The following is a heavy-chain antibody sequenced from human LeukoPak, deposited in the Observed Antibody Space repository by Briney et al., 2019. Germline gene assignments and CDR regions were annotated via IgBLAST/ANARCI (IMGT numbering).Heavy chain of an antibody. CDR3: VRDRPNYYDSSGHYYRRDGDY. Sequence: GGSLRLSCAASGFTFSSYEMNWVRQAPGKGLEWVSYISSSGSTIYYADSVKGRFTISRDNAKNSLYLQMNSLRAEDTAVYYCVRDRPNYYDSSGHYYRRDGDYWGQGTLVTVSS. J-gene: IGHJ4*02. V-gene: IGHV3-48*03. D-gene: IGHD3-22*01. CDR1: GFTFSSYE. CDR2: ISSSGSTI.